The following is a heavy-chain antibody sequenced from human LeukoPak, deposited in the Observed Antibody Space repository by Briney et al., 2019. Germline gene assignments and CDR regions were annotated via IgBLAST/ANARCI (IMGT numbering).Heavy chain of an antibody. D-gene: IGHD2-2*01. CDR2: IIPIFGTA. J-gene: IGHJ6*03. Sequence: GASVKVSCKASGGTFSSYAISWVRQAPGQGLEWMGGIIPIFGTANYAQKFQGRVTITTDESTSTAYMELSSLRSEDTAVYYCAGWQVVPYYYYYMDVWGKGTTVTVSS. CDR1: GGTFSSYA. CDR3: AGWQVVPYYYYYMDV. V-gene: IGHV1-69*05.